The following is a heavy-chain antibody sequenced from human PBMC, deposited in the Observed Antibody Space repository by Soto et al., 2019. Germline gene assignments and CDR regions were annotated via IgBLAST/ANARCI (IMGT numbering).Heavy chain of an antibody. Sequence: SETLSLTCVVSGGSFSTDHWTWIRQPPGKGLEYLGYMHYTGRSDYNSALKSRITISLDTSKNQVSLRLTSVTAADTAVYYCAREVSLPRGTLDPWGPGILVTLSS. CDR1: GGSFSTDH. V-gene: IGHV4-59*01. CDR3: AREVSLPRGTLDP. J-gene: IGHJ5*02. CDR2: MHYTGRS.